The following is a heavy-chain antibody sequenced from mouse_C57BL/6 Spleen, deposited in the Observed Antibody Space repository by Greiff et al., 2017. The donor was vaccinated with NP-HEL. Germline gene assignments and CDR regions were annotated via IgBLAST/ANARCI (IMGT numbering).Heavy chain of an antibody. D-gene: IGHD1-1*01. V-gene: IGHV14-4*01. J-gene: IGHJ3*01. CDR2: IDPENGDT. CDR1: GFNIKDDY. Sequence: DVQLQESGAELVRPGASVKLSCTASGFNIKDDYMHWVKQRPEQGLEWIGWIDPENGDTEYASKFQGKATITADTSSNTAYLQLSSLTSEDTAVYYCTTFIVFAYWGQGTLVTVSA. CDR3: TTFIVFAY.